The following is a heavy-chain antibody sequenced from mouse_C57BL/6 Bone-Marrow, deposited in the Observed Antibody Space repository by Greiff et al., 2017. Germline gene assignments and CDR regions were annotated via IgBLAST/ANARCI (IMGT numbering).Heavy chain of an antibody. J-gene: IGHJ4*01. CDR1: GYAFSSYW. CDR3: ERSPYYYAMDY. Sequence: QVQLQQSGAELVKPGASVKISCKASGYAFSSYWMNWVKQRPGKGLEWIGQIYPGDGDTNYNGKFKGKATLTADKSSSTAYMQLSSLTSEDSAVYFCERSPYYYAMDYWGQGTSVTVSS. V-gene: IGHV1-80*01. CDR2: IYPGDGDT.